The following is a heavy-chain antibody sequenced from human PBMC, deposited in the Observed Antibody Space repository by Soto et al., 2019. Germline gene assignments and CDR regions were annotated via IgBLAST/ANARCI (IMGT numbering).Heavy chain of an antibody. Sequence: PGGSLRLSCAASGFTFSSYAMSWVRQAPGKGLEWVSAISGSGGSTYYADSVKGRFTISRDNSKNTLYLQMNSLRAEDTAVYYCAKLVGITGTRGSFGYWGQGTLVTVSS. CDR1: GFTFSSYA. V-gene: IGHV3-23*01. CDR2: ISGSGGST. J-gene: IGHJ4*02. D-gene: IGHD1-7*01. CDR3: AKLVGITGTRGSFGY.